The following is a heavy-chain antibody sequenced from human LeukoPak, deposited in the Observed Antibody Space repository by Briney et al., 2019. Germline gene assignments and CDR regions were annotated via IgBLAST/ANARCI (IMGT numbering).Heavy chain of an antibody. CDR1: GYTFTGYY. CDR2: INPNSGGT. Sequence: GASVKVSCKASGYTFTGYYMHWVRQAPGQGLGWMGRINPNSGGTNYAQKFQGRVTMTRDTSISTAYMELSRLRSDDTAVYYCARFVSDYGDQYYLDYWGQGTLVTVSS. CDR3: ARFVSDYGDQYYLDY. V-gene: IGHV1-2*06. J-gene: IGHJ4*02. D-gene: IGHD4-17*01.